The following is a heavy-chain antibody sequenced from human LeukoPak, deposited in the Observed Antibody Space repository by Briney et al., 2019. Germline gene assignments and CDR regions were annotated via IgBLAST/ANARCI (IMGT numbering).Heavy chain of an antibody. CDR3: ARDGYSSSPRVCWFDP. Sequence: PGGSLRLSCAASGFTFSSYGMHWVRQAPGKGLEWVAFIRYDGSNKYYADSVKGRFTISRDNSKNTLYLQMNSLRAEDTAVYYCARDGYSSSPRVCWFDPWGQGTLVTVSS. D-gene: IGHD6-13*01. J-gene: IGHJ5*02. V-gene: IGHV3-30*02. CDR2: IRYDGSNK. CDR1: GFTFSSYG.